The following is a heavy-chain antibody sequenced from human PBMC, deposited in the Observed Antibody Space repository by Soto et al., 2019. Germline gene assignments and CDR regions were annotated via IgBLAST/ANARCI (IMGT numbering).Heavy chain of an antibody. CDR1: GYRFTDNY. CDR2: MNSNTGGT. Sequence: XSVKGSCKAVGYRFTDNYVRWGRQAPGQGLEWMGWMNSNTGGTKYAQKFQDRVIMTRDTSISSAYMELRRLMPDDTAVYYCTRGSGSSWFDSWGQGALVTVS. CDR3: TRGSGSSWFDS. D-gene: IGHD6-19*01. J-gene: IGHJ5*01. V-gene: IGHV1-2*02.